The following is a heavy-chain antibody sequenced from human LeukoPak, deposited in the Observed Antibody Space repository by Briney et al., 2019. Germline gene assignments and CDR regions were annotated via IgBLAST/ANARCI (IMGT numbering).Heavy chain of an antibody. J-gene: IGHJ4*02. V-gene: IGHV3-11*01. CDR2: ISVRGITI. CDR3: ASGGDYAGIAALFRH. D-gene: IGHD4-17*01. CDR1: GFNFSASY. Sequence: PGGSLRLSCAASGFNFSASYMSWIRQSSGKGLEWVSYISVRGITINYADSVKGRFSIFRDDVKGSLFLQMNSLKTEDTAVYYCASGGDYAGIAALFRHWGQGSLVTVSS.